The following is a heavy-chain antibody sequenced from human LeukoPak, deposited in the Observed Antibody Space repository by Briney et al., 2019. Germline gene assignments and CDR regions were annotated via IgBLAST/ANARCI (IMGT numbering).Heavy chain of an antibody. CDR3: AKWGYSSSWYYFQH. V-gene: IGHV3-30*18. CDR2: ISYDGSNK. CDR1: GFTFSSYG. J-gene: IGHJ1*01. Sequence: PGRSLRLSCAASGFTFSSYGMHWVRQAPGKGLGWVAVISYDGSNKYYADSVKGRFTISRDNSKNTLYLQMNSLRAEDTAVYYCAKWGYSSSWYYFQHWGQGTLVTVSS. D-gene: IGHD6-13*01.